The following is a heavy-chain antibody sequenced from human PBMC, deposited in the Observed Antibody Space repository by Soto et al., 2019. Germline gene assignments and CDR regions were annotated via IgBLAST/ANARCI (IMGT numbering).Heavy chain of an antibody. CDR3: ARDDDYEANGLDY. Sequence: GGSLRLSCVGSGFTFSRYGMHWLRQAPGEGLEWMAVIVNDGSDRDYAASVAGRFTISRDNSKNTLYLQMDNLGVDDTTMYYCARDDDYEANGLDYWGQGTLVTVS. CDR1: GFTFSRYG. CDR2: IVNDGSDR. J-gene: IGHJ4*02. D-gene: IGHD4-17*01. V-gene: IGHV3-33*01.